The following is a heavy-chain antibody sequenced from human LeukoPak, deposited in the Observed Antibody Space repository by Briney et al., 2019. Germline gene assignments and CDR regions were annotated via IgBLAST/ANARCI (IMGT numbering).Heavy chain of an antibody. J-gene: IGHJ4*02. Sequence: GGSLRLSCAASGFTFSSYDMHWVRQATGKGLEWVSAIGTAGDTYYPGSVKGRFTISRENAKNSLYLQMNSLRAEDTAVYYCARGVYGGTAAYWGQGTLVTVSS. CDR1: GFTFSSYD. CDR2: IGTAGDT. CDR3: ARGVYGGTAAY. D-gene: IGHD4-23*01. V-gene: IGHV3-13*01.